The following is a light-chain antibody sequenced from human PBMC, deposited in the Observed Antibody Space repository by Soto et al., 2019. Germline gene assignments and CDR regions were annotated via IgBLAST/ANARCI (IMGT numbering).Light chain of an antibody. CDR2: DVS. V-gene: IGLV2-14*03. Sequence: QSALTQPASVTGSPEQSITISCTGTSSDVGGYNYVSWYQHHPGKAPKLMIFDVSNRPSGVSNRFSGSKSGNTASLLISGLQAEDEADYYCSSYTSSGTLVVFGGGTKLTVL. J-gene: IGLJ2*01. CDR3: SSYTSSGTLVV. CDR1: SSDVGGYNY.